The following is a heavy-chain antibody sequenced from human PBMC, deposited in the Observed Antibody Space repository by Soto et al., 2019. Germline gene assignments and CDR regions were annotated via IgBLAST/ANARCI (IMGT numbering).Heavy chain of an antibody. CDR2: IYSVGST. CDR3: AREGTGIVGATRDAFDI. CDR1: GFTVSSNY. D-gene: IGHD1-26*01. Sequence: GGSLRLSCAASGFTVSSNYMSWVRQAPGKGLEWVSVIYSVGSTYYADSLKGRFTISRDNSKNTLYLQMNSQRAEDTAVYYCAREGTGIVGATRDAFDIWGQGTMVTVSS. J-gene: IGHJ3*02. V-gene: IGHV3-53*01.